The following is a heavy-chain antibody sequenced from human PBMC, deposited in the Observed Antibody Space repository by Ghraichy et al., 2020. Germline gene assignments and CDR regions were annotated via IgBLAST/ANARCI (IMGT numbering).Heavy chain of an antibody. CDR3: ARARGAAAGHYMDY. CDR2: MWYDGSKK. V-gene: IGHV3-33*01. J-gene: IGHJ4*02. CDR1: GYTFRNHG. Sequence: GGSLRLSCVASGYTFRNHGMQWVRQAPGKGLEWVAVMWYDGSKKYYADSVKGRFTTSKDDPKNTVFLQMDSLRAEDTAVYYCARARGAAAGHYMDYWGQGVLVTVSS. D-gene: IGHD6-13*01.